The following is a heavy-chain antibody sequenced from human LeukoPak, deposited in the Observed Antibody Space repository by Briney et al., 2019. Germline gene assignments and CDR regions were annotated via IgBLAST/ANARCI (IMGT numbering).Heavy chain of an antibody. V-gene: IGHV3-7*01. CDR2: IKQDGSEK. CDR1: GFTFSSYW. CDR3: ARGSRSSSYRSSTSCYDNWFDP. Sequence: GGSLRLSCAASGFTFSSYWMSWVRQAPGKGLEWVANIKQDGSEKYYVDSVKGRFTISRDNAKNSLYLQMNSLRAEDTAVYYCARGSRSSSYRSSTSCYDNWFDPWGQGTLVTVSS. D-gene: IGHD2-2*01. J-gene: IGHJ5*02.